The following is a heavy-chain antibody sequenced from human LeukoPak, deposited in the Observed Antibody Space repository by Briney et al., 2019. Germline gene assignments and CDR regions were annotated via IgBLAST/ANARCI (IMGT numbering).Heavy chain of an antibody. CDR1: GGTFSSYA. D-gene: IGHD3-22*01. CDR3: ARVMPYYDSSGSLTYNWFDP. Sequence: SVKVSCKASGGTFSSYAISWVRQAPGQGLEWMGGIIPIFGTANYAQKFQGRVTITADESTSTAYMELSSLRSEDTAVYYCARVMPYYDSSGSLTYNWFDPWGQGTLVTVSS. V-gene: IGHV1-69*13. CDR2: IIPIFGTA. J-gene: IGHJ5*02.